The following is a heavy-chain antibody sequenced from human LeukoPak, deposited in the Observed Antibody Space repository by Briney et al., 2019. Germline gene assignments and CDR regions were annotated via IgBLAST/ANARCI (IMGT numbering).Heavy chain of an antibody. CDR2: MNPNSGNT. D-gene: IGHD2-2*01. CDR1: GYTFTSYD. J-gene: IGHJ6*02. CDR3: ARGYCSSTSCHYYYYGMDV. V-gene: IGHV1-8*01. Sequence: ASVKVSCKASGYTFTSYDINWVRQATGQGLEWMGWMNPNSGNTGYAQKFQGRVTMTRNTSISTAYMELSSLRSEDTAVYYCARGYCSSTSCHYYYYGMDVWGQGTTVTVSS.